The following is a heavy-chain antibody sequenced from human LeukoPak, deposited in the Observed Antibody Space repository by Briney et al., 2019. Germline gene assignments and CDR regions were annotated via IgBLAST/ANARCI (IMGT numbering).Heavy chain of an antibody. D-gene: IGHD3-16*02. CDR3: ARDRNYDYVWGSYRY. V-gene: IGHV1-69*13. CDR2: IIPIFGTA. Sequence: GASVKVSCKASGGTFSSYAISWVRQAPGQGLEWMGGIIPIFGTANYAQKFQGRVTITADESTSTAYMELSSLRSEDTAVYYCARDRNYDYVWGSYRYWGQGILVTVSS. CDR1: GGTFSSYA. J-gene: IGHJ4*02.